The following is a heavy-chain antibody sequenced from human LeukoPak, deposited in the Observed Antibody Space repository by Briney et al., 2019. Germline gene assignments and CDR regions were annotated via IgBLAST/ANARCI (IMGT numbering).Heavy chain of an antibody. CDR3: ARLVSVGYYNYQCMDI. J-gene: IGHJ6*03. V-gene: IGHV4-34*01. Sequence: SETLSLTCAVYGGSFSGYYWSWIRQPPGTGLEWIGEINHIGNTNYDPSLRSRVTISVDTSKNQFSLTLTSATAAYTAVYFLARLVSVGYYNYQCMDIWGNGSTVTVSS. CDR2: INHIGNT. CDR1: GGSFSGYY. D-gene: IGHD6-13*01.